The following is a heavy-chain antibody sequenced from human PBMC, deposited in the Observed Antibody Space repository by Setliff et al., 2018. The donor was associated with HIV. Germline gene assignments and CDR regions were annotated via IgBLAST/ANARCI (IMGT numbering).Heavy chain of an antibody. CDR2: IKSEADGGTE. CDR3: STAGHGSLDFDY. Sequence: PGGSLRLSCAASGFFFKNAWMSWVRQAPGKGLEWIGRIKSEADGGTEESAAFLNGRFTISRDDSKNTLFLQMNSLKAEDTALYYCSTAGHGSLDFDYWGQGTRVTVSS. V-gene: IGHV3-15*01. CDR1: GFFFKNAW. J-gene: IGHJ4*02. D-gene: IGHD1-1*01.